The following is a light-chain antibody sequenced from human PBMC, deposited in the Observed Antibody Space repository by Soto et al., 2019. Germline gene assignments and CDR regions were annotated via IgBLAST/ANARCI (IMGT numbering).Light chain of an antibody. J-gene: IGLJ3*02. V-gene: IGLV2-14*01. CDR2: DVT. CDR1: SSDVGAYNY. CDR3: SSYTSSSTVV. Sequence: QSALTQPASVSGSSGESVTISCSGSSSDVGAYNYVSWYQRHPGKAPKLMIYDVTNRPSGVSNRFSGSKSGNTASLTISGLQAEDEADYFCSSYTSSSTVVFGGGTKLTVL.